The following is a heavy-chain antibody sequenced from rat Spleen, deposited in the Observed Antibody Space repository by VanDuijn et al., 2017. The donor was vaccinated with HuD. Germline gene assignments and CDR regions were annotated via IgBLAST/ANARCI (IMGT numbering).Heavy chain of an antibody. CDR3: ARWEHRYKD. J-gene: IGHJ2*01. CDR1: GFTFSDYN. Sequence: EVQLVESGGGLVQPGRSLKPSCAASGFTFSDYNMAWVRQAPKKGLEWVATISYDGSSTYYRDSVKGRFTISRDNAKSTLYLQMDSLRSEDTATYYCARWEHRYKDWGQGVMVTVSS. CDR2: ISYDGSST. D-gene: IGHD1-5*01. V-gene: IGHV5-7*01.